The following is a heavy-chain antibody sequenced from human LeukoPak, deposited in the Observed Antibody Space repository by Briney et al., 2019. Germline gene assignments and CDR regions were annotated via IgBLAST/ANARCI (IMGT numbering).Heavy chain of an antibody. V-gene: IGHV4-34*01. J-gene: IGHJ5*02. Sequence: PSETLSLTCAVYGGSFSGYYWSWIRQPPGKGLEWIGDINHSGSTNYNPSLKSRVTISVDTSKNQFSLKLSSVTAADTAVYYCARGSRITIFGVVKNWFDPWGQGTLVTVSS. CDR3: ARGSRITIFGVVKNWFDP. D-gene: IGHD3-3*01. CDR2: INHSGST. CDR1: GGSFSGYY.